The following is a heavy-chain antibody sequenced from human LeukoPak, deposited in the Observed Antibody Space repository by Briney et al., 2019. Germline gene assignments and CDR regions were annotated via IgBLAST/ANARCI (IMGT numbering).Heavy chain of an antibody. CDR3: ARGGSGYCSSTSCYPPGY. CDR1: GFTFDVYA. V-gene: IGHV3-9*01. CDR2: ISWNSGSI. D-gene: IGHD2-2*01. J-gene: IGHJ4*02. Sequence: PGGSLRLSCAASGFTFDVYAMHWVRQAPGKGLEWVSGISWNSGSIGYADSVKGRFTISRDNAKNSLYLQMNSLRAEDTAVYYCARGGSGYCSSTSCYPPGYWGQGTLVTVSS.